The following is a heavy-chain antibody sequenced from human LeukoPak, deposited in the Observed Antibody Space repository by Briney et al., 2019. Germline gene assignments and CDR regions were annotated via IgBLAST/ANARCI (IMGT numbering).Heavy chain of an antibody. D-gene: IGHD7-27*01. Sequence: GGSLRLSCAASGFTFSNYWMHWVRQAPGKGLVWVSRINGDGSSTSYADSVKGRFTISRDNAKNTLYLQMNSLRAEDTAVYYCASPLGIEDCWGQGTLVTVSS. J-gene: IGHJ4*02. CDR2: INGDGSST. CDR3: ASPLGIEDC. CDR1: GFTFSNYW. V-gene: IGHV3-74*01.